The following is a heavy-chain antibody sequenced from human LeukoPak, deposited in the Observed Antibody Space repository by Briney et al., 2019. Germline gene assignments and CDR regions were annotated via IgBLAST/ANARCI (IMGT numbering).Heavy chain of an antibody. V-gene: IGHV4-34*01. CDR1: GGSFSGYY. CDR2: INHSGST. CDR3: ARVGEIGYSGYED. J-gene: IGHJ4*02. Sequence: PSETLSLTCAVYGGSFSGYYWSWIRQPPGKGLEWIGEINHSGSTNYNPSLKSRVTISVDTSKNQFSLKLSSVTAADTAVHYCARVGEIGYSGYEDWGQGTLVTVS. D-gene: IGHD5-12*01.